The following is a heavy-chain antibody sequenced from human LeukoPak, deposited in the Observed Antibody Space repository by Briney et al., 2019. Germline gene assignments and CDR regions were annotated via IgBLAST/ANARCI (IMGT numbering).Heavy chain of an antibody. CDR1: GLTFSIYG. CDR2: ISYDGSNK. CDR3: AKDLNHSRYSGWYPAYYYGMDV. D-gene: IGHD6-19*01. V-gene: IGHV3-30*18. J-gene: IGHJ6*02. Sequence: GGSLRLSCAASGLTFSIYGIRSVRQAPGKGLGWVAVISYDGSNKNYAHSVEGRFTSSRENSKNPLYLQMNSLRAEETAVYYCAKDLNHSRYSGWYPAYYYGMDVWGQGTTVTVSS.